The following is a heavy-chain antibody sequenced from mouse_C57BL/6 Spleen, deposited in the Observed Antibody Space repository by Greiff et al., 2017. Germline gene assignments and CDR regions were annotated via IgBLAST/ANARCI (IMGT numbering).Heavy chain of an antibody. CDR2: INPSNGGT. CDR3: ARSGGNRGWYFDV. D-gene: IGHD2-1*01. Sequence: QVQLKQPGTELVKPGASVKLSCKASGYTFTSYWMHWVKQRPGQGLEWIGNINPSNGGTNYNEKFKSKATLTVDKSSSTAYMQLSSLTSEDSAVYYCARSGGNRGWYFDVWGTGTTVTVSS. J-gene: IGHJ1*03. V-gene: IGHV1-53*01. CDR1: GYTFTSYW.